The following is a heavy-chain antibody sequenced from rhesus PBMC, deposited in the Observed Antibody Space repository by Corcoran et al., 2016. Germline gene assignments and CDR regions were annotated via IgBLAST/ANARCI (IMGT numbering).Heavy chain of an antibody. Sequence: QVQLQEAGPGLVKPSETLSLSCAVSGASISTYWWSWIRQPPGKGLEWIGEINGNSVSPYYNPSLKSRVTISNDASKNQYSLKLSSVTAADTALYYCARGVDSWNKFDYWGQGALVTVSS. J-gene: IGHJ4*01. V-gene: IGHV4-80*01. CDR2: INGNSVSP. D-gene: IGHD1-20*01. CDR1: GASISTYW. CDR3: ARGVDSWNKFDY.